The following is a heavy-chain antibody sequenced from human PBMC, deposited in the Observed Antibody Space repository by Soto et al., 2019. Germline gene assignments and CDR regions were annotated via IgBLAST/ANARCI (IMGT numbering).Heavy chain of an antibody. CDR3: ARERGVAAAGLYNWFDP. Sequence: ASVKVSCKASGYTFTSYAMHWVRQAPGQRLEWMGWINAGNGNTKYSQKFQGRVTITRDTSASTANMELSSLRSEDTAVYYCARERGVAAAGLYNWFDPWGQGTLVTVSS. CDR1: GYTFTSYA. V-gene: IGHV1-3*01. J-gene: IGHJ5*02. D-gene: IGHD6-13*01. CDR2: INAGNGNT.